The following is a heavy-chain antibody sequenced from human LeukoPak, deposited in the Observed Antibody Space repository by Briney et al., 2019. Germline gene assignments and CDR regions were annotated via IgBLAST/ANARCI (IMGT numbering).Heavy chain of an antibody. V-gene: IGHV4-38-2*02. CDR3: ARDRRGFDWFDY. D-gene: IGHD3-10*01. Sequence: PSETLSLTCTVSGYSISSGYYRGWIRQPPGKGLEWIGSIYHSGSTYYNPSLKSRVTISVDTSKNQFSLKLSSVTAADTAVYYCARDRRGFDWFDYWGQGTLVTVSS. J-gene: IGHJ5*01. CDR2: IYHSGST. CDR1: GYSISSGYY.